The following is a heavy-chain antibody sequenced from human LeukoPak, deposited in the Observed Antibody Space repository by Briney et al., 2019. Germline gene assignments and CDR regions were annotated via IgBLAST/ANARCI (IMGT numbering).Heavy chain of an antibody. D-gene: IGHD3-22*01. Sequence: ETLSLTCTVSGGSISSYYWSWIRQPPGKGLEWVSVIYGGGNTYYADSVKGRFTISRDNSKNTLDLQMNSLRAEDTAVYYCARSYDRSGYQGLLYAFDIWGQGTMVTVSS. CDR2: IYGGGNT. CDR1: GGSISSYY. V-gene: IGHV3-53*01. CDR3: ARSYDRSGYQGLLYAFDI. J-gene: IGHJ3*02.